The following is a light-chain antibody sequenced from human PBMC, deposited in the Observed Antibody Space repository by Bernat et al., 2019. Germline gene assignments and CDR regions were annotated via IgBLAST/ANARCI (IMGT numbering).Light chain of an antibody. V-gene: IGLV2-14*03. CDR1: SSDVGGYNY. Sequence: QSALTQPASVSGSPGQSITISCTGTSSDVGGYNYVSWFQQHPGQAPKLMIYDVRNRPSGVSNRFSGSTSGNTASLTISGLQADDEADYYCSSYTSSNTYVFGTGTKVTVL. CDR3: SSYTSSNTYV. J-gene: IGLJ1*01. CDR2: DVR.